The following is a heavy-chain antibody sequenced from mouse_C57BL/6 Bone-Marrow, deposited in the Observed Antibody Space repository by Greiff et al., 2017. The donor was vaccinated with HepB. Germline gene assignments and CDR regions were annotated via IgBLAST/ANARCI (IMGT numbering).Heavy chain of an antibody. D-gene: IGHD2-5*01. CDR2: ISDGGSYT. CDR3: ARTEYSNYPYYFDY. CDR1: GFTFSSYA. J-gene: IGHJ2*01. V-gene: IGHV5-4*03. Sequence: EVKLVESGGGLVKPGGSLKLSCAASGFTFSSYAMSWVRQTPEKRLEWVATISDGGSYTYYPDNVKGRFTISRDNAKNNLYLQMSHLKSEDTAMYYCARTEYSNYPYYFDYWGQGTTLTVSS.